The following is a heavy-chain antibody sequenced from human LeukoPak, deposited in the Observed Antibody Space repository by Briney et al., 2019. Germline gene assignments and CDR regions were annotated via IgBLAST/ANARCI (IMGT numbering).Heavy chain of an antibody. Sequence: GGSLRLSCAASGFIFSDYYMSWIRQVPGKGPECVSYISGSSSYTNYADSVKGRFTISRDNSKNTLYLQMNSLRAEDTAVYYCATAGSSGYYAYFDYWGQGTLVTVSS. CDR1: GFIFSDYY. CDR3: ATAGSSGYYAYFDY. D-gene: IGHD3-22*01. CDR2: ISGSSSYT. V-gene: IGHV3-11*06. J-gene: IGHJ4*02.